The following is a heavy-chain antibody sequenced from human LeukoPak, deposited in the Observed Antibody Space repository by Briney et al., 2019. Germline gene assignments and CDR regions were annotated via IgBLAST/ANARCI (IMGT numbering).Heavy chain of an antibody. V-gene: IGHV4-38-2*02. J-gene: IGHJ2*01. CDR2: IYHSGST. CDR1: GYSISSGYY. D-gene: IGHD6-13*01. Sequence: SETLSLTCTVSGYSISSGYYWGWIRQPPGKGLEWIGSIYHSGSTYYNPSLKSRVTISVDTSKNQFSLKLSSVTAADTAVYYCARVAAAAAHWYFDLWGRGTLVTVSS. CDR3: ARVAAAAAHWYFDL.